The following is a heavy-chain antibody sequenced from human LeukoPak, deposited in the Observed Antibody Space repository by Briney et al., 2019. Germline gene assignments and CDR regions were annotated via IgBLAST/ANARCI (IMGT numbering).Heavy chain of an antibody. CDR1: GVSFSGYY. CDR3: ARKLLGLRSYFDY. CDR2: INHSGST. J-gene: IGHJ4*02. V-gene: IGHV4-34*01. D-gene: IGHD5/OR15-5a*01. Sequence: PSETLSLTCAVYGVSFSGYYWSWIRQPPGKGLEWIGEINHSGSTNYNPSLKSRVTISVDTSKNQFSLKLSSVTAADTAVYYCARKLLGLRSYFDYWGQGTLVTVSS.